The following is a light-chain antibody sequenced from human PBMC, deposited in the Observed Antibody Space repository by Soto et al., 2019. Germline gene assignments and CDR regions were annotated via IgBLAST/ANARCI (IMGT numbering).Light chain of an antibody. V-gene: IGLV2-14*01. CDR1: SSDVGGYNY. CDR3: SSYTSSSTLV. J-gene: IGLJ2*01. Sequence: QSALTQPASVAGSPGQSITISCTGTSSDVGGYNYVSWYQQHPGKAPKLMIYDVSNRPSGVSNRFSGSKSGNTASRTISGLQAEDDADYYCSSYTSSSTLVFGGGTKLTVL. CDR2: DVS.